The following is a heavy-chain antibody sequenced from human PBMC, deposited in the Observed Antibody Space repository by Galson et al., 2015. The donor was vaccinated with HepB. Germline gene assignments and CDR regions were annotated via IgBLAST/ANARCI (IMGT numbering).Heavy chain of an antibody. CDR3: SRGIDGMDV. J-gene: IGHJ6*02. V-gene: IGHV3-13*04. Sequence: SLRLSCAAHGFTFSSYDMHCVRQAPGKGLEWVSAIGTAGDTYYPGSVKGRFTISRENAKNSLYLQMNSLRAGDTAVYYCSRGIDGMDVWGQGTTVTVSS. D-gene: IGHD3-3*02. CDR1: GFTFSSYD. CDR2: IGTAGDT.